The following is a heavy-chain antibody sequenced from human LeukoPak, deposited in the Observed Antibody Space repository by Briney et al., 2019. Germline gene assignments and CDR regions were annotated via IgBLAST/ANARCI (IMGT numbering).Heavy chain of an antibody. CDR2: ISGSGGST. V-gene: IGHV3-23*01. D-gene: IGHD3-10*01. CDR3: AKSPGLWFGESPDY. J-gene: IGHJ4*02. CDR1: GFTFSSYG. Sequence: GGSLRLSCAASGFTFSSYGMSWVRQAPGKGLEWVSAISGSGGSTYYADSVKGRFTISRDNSKNTLYLQMNSLRAEDTAVYYCAKSPGLWFGESPDYWGQGTLVTVSS.